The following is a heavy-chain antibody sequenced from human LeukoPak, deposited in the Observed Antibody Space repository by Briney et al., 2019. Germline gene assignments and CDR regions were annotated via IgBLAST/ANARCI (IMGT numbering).Heavy chain of an antibody. J-gene: IGHJ4*02. CDR1: GFTFSSYA. Sequence: PGGSLRLSRAASGFTFSSYAMSWVRQAPGKGLEWVSAISGSGGSTYYADSVKGRFTISRDNSKNTLYLQMNSLRAEDTAVYYCAKDWWGGDCGGDCYSSFDYWGQGTLVTVSS. D-gene: IGHD2-21*02. CDR2: ISGSGGST. CDR3: AKDWWGGDCGGDCYSSFDY. V-gene: IGHV3-23*01.